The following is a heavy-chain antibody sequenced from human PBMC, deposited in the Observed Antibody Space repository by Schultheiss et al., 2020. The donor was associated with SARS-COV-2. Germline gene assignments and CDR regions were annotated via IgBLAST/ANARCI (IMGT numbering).Heavy chain of an antibody. CDR3: ARDPPGSYSGAY. V-gene: IGHV3-48*04. CDR2: ISSSGSTI. J-gene: IGHJ4*02. Sequence: GGSLRLSCAASGFTFSSFAMSWVRQAPGKGLEWVSYISSSGSTIYYADSVKGRFTISRDNAKNTLYMQMNSLKTEDTAVYYCARDPPGSYSGAYWGQGTLVTVSS. D-gene: IGHD1-26*01. CDR1: GFTFSSFA.